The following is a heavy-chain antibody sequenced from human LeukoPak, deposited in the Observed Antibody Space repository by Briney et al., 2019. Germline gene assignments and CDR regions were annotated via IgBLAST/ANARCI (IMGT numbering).Heavy chain of an antibody. J-gene: IGHJ6*03. CDR2: IYTSGST. D-gene: IGHD2-21*01. CDR3: ARDRPLAYCGGDCVHYYYYYYMDV. CDR1: GGSISSYY. V-gene: IGHV4-4*07. Sequence: SETLSLTCTVSGGSISSYYWSWIRQPARKGLEWIGRIYTSGSTNYNPSLKSRVTMSVDTSKNQFSLKLSSVTAGDTAVYYCARDRPLAYCGGDCVHYYYYYYMDVWGKGTTVTVSS.